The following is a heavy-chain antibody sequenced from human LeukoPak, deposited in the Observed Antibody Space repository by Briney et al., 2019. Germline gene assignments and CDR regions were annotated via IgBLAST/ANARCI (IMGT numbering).Heavy chain of an antibody. Sequence: GGSLRLSCAASGFTFSTYSMNWVRQAPGKGLEWVSSISGTSSYIYYADSVKGRFTISRDNSKNTLYLQMNSLRAEDTAVYYCARGIAVAATDPEYFQHWGQGTLVTVSS. CDR1: GFTFSTYS. CDR2: ISGTSSYI. J-gene: IGHJ1*01. D-gene: IGHD2-15*01. V-gene: IGHV3-21*01. CDR3: ARGIAVAATDPEYFQH.